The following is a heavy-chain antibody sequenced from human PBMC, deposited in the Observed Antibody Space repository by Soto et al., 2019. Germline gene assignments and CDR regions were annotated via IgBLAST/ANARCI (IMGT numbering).Heavy chain of an antibody. CDR1: GFTFSDHY. CDR2: IKNKANSYTT. CDR3: TRVSLGSSRPSDY. Sequence: VQLVESGGGLVQPEGSLRLSCAASGFTFSDHYMDWVRQAPGKGLEWVGRIKNKANSYTTEYAAPVKDRFIISRNDSKNSVFLQMNRLKTKGSAVYYCTRVSLGSSRPSDYWGQGILFTVSS. D-gene: IGHD6-13*01. V-gene: IGHV3-72*01. J-gene: IGHJ4*02.